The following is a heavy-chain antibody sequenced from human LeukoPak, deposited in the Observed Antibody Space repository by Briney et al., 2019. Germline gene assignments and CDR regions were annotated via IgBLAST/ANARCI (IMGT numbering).Heavy chain of an antibody. Sequence: GGSLRLSCAASGFTFSSYAMSWVRQAPGKGLAWVSAISGSGGSTYYADSVKGRFTISRDNSKNTLYLQMNSLRAEDTAVYYCARGGRIAVAGLNWFDPWGQGTLVTVSS. J-gene: IGHJ5*02. CDR3: ARGGRIAVAGLNWFDP. CDR2: ISGSGGST. V-gene: IGHV3-23*01. CDR1: GFTFSSYA. D-gene: IGHD6-19*01.